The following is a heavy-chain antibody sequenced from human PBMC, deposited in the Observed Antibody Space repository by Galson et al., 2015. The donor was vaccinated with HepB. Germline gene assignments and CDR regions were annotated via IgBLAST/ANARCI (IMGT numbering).Heavy chain of an antibody. J-gene: IGHJ4*02. CDR1: GFTFSSYS. Sequence: SLRLSCAASGFTFSSYSMNWVRQAPGKGLEWVSSISSSSSYIYYADSVKGRFTISRDNAKNSLYLQMNSLRAEDTAVYYCARDLVDTAMVRRPYFDYWGQGTLVTVSS. CDR2: ISSSSSYI. V-gene: IGHV3-21*01. D-gene: IGHD5-18*01. CDR3: ARDLVDTAMVRRPYFDY.